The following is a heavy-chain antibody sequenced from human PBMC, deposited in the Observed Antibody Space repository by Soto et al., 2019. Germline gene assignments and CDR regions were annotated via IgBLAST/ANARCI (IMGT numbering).Heavy chain of an antibody. Sequence: QVQLQESGPGLVKSSETLYLTCTVSDGSVSNYYWSWIRLPPGKGLEWIGYIHSTGTTNYNPSLKSRITLSVDTSEDQLPLKVKSVTAADTAVYYCARHSYGGLDYWGQGTLVTVSS. CDR3: ARHSYGGLDY. D-gene: IGHD4-17*01. CDR1: DGSVSNYY. CDR2: IHSTGTT. V-gene: IGHV4-59*08. J-gene: IGHJ4*02.